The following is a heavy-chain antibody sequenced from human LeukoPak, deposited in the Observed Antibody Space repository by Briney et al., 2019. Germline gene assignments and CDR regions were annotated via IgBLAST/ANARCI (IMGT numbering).Heavy chain of an antibody. Sequence: GVSLRLSCAASGFTFSSYAMHWVRQAPGKGLEWVAVISYDGSNKYYADSVKGRFTISRDNSKNTLYLQMNSLRAEDTAVYYCAKDWGRYYYDSSGYYNYWGQGTLVTVSS. CDR3: AKDWGRYYYDSSGYYNY. CDR2: ISYDGSNK. D-gene: IGHD3-22*01. V-gene: IGHV3-30-3*01. J-gene: IGHJ4*02. CDR1: GFTFSSYA.